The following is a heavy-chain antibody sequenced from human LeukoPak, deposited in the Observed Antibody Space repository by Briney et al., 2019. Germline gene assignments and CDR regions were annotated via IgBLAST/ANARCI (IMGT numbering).Heavy chain of an antibody. CDR3: AKDRYYDFWRPTSFDP. CDR1: GFTFSSYA. CDR2: ISYDGSNK. J-gene: IGHJ5*02. D-gene: IGHD3-3*01. V-gene: IGHV3-30-3*01. Sequence: GGSLRLSCAASGFTFSSYAMHWVRQAPGKGLEWVAVISYDGSNKYYADSVKGRFTISRDNSKNTLYLQMNSLRAEDTAVYYCAKDRYYDFWRPTSFDPWGQGTLVTVSS.